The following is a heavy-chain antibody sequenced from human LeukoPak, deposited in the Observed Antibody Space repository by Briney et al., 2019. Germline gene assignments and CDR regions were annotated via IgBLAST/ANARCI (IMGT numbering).Heavy chain of an antibody. CDR3: ARAYYYDSSGYPSAEYFHF. V-gene: IGHV5-51*01. CDR2: IYPGDSDT. CDR1: GYSFTSHW. J-gene: IGHJ1*01. Sequence: AASPQISSWAAGYSFTSHWIGCGRRMPGKGREWMGIIYPGDSDTRYSPSSQGQVTISADKSISTAYLQGSSMKASDTAVYFCARAYYYDSSGYPSAEYFHFWGQGTLITVSS. D-gene: IGHD3-22*01.